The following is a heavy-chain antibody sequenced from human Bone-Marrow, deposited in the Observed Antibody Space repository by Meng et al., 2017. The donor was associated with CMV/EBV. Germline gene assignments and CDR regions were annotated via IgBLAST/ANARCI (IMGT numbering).Heavy chain of an antibody. CDR2: IDPNDGST. D-gene: IGHD1-26*01. CDR1: GYTFTGYY. V-gene: IGHV1-46*01. Sequence: ASVKVSCKASGYTFTGYYMHWVRQAPGQGLEWMGVIDPNDGSTDYAQKFRGRVTLSRDTSTTTAYMQMFSLRSEDAAIYYCARDHRKIYSGGYPRGDFFDFWGQGTLVTVSS. J-gene: IGHJ4*02. CDR3: ARDHRKIYSGGYPRGDFFDF.